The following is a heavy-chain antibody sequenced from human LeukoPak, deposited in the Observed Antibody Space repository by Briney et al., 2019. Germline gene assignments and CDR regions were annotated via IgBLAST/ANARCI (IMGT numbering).Heavy chain of an antibody. J-gene: IGHJ4*02. CDR3: AKGPLAVGVDY. D-gene: IGHD6-19*01. CDR2: ISGSGGST. V-gene: IGHV3-23*01. Sequence: PGGSLTLSCAASGFTFSSYAMSWVRQAPGKALEWVSAISGSGGSTYYAASVRGRFTISRDNSKITLYLQMNSLRAEDTAVYYCAKGPLAVGVDYWGQGTLVTVSS. CDR1: GFTFSSYA.